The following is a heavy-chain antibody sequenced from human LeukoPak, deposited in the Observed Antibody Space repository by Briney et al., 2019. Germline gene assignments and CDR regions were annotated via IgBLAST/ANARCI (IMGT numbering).Heavy chain of an antibody. V-gene: IGHV3-30*02. D-gene: IGHD3/OR15-3a*01. CDR2: IRYDGSNK. J-gene: IGHJ4*02. CDR3: AKSGKSDRNDFFTTKQKQLDY. Sequence: GGSLRLSCAASGFTFSSYEMNWVRQAPGKGLEWVAFIRYDGSNKYYADSVKGRFTISRDNSKNTLYLQMNSLRAEDTAVYYCAKSGKSDRNDFFTTKQKQLDYWGQGTLLTVSS. CDR1: GFTFSSYE.